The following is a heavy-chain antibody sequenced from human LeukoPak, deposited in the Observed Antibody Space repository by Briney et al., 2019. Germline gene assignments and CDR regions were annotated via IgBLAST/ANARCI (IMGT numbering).Heavy chain of an antibody. D-gene: IGHD4-17*01. J-gene: IGHJ4*02. CDR1: GGSVSSDTCY. V-gene: IGHV4-61*01. Sequence: SETLSLTCTVSGGSVSSDTCYWSWVRQPPGEGLEWIDFIHYSGSTNYNPSLKRRVTMSVDTSKNQFSLELSSVTAADTAVYYCARGLDYGDSFYFDSWGQGSLVTVSS. CDR2: IHYSGST. CDR3: ARGLDYGDSFYFDS.